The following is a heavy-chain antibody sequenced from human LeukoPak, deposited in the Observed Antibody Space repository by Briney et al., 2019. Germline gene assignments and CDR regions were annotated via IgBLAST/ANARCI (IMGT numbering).Heavy chain of an antibody. D-gene: IGHD3-22*01. J-gene: IGHJ4*02. Sequence: PGGSLRLSCAASGFTFSSYAMSWVRQAPGKGLEWVSAISGSGGSTYYADSVKGRFTISRDNSENTLYLQMNSLRAEDTAVYYCANLQYYYDSSGYPDYWGQGTLVTVSS. V-gene: IGHV3-23*01. CDR2: ISGSGGST. CDR1: GFTFSSYA. CDR3: ANLQYYYDSSGYPDY.